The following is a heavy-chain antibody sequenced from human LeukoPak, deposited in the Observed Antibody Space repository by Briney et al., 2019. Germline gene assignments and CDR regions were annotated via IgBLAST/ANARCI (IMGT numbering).Heavy chain of an antibody. Sequence: PSETLSLTCTVSGGSISSYYWSWIRQPPGKGLEYIGYISHIGDTYYNPSLKSRVSISADTSKKQFSLNLSSVTAADMAVYYCARSEYDWYFDLWGRGTLVTVSA. V-gene: IGHV4-59*06. CDR1: GGSISSYY. D-gene: IGHD3-3*01. CDR2: ISHIGDT. J-gene: IGHJ2*01. CDR3: ARSEYDWYFDL.